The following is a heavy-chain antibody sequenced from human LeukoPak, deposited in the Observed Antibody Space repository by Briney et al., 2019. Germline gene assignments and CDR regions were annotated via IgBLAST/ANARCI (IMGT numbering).Heavy chain of an antibody. D-gene: IGHD4-23*01. V-gene: IGHV3-23*01. Sequence: GGSLRLSCAASGFAFSNYAMSWVRQTPGKGLEWVSSIGGSGADSYSADSVKGRFIISRDNSKNTLYLQMNSLRAEDTAVYYCAKNRGVTPFYDYWGQGTLVTVSS. CDR2: IGGSGADS. CDR1: GFAFSNYA. CDR3: AKNRGVTPFYDY. J-gene: IGHJ4*02.